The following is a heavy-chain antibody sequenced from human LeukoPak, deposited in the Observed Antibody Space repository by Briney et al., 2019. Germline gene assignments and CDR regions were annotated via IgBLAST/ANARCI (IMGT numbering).Heavy chain of an antibody. V-gene: IGHV1-69-2*01. Sequence: ASVKISCKVSGYTFTDYYMHWVQQAPGKGLEWMGLVDPEDGETIYAEKFQGRVTITADTSTDTAYMELSSLRAEDTALYYCARDRYNWNYGAQDVWGKGTTVTVSS. CDR2: VDPEDGET. CDR3: ARDRYNWNYGAQDV. D-gene: IGHD1-7*01. J-gene: IGHJ6*04. CDR1: GYTFTDYY.